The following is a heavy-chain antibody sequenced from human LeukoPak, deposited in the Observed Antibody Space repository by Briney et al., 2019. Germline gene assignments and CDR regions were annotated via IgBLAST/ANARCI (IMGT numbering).Heavy chain of an antibody. CDR3: EKRWGDGSGWY. CDR2: ISGSGGGT. V-gene: IGHV3-23*01. J-gene: IGHJ4*02. D-gene: IGHD6-19*01. CDR1: GFTFRSSP. Sequence: PGGSLRLSCAASGFTFRSSPMSWLRQALGKGLEWVSAISGSGGGTYHADSVKGRFTISRDNSKNTLYLQMNSLRAEDAAVYYCEKRWGDGSGWYWGQGTLVTVSS.